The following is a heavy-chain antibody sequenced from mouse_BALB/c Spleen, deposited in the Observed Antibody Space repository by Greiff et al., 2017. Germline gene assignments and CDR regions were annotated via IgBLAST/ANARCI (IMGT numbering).Heavy chain of an antibody. D-gene: IGHD2-10*02. CDR1: GFTFSSYT. CDR3: TRDEYGNYFDY. J-gene: IGHJ2*01. V-gene: IGHV5-6-4*01. CDR2: ISSGGSYT. Sequence: EVKLVESGGGLVKPGGSLKLSCAASGFTFSSYTMSWVRQTPEKRLEWVATISSGGSYTYYPDSVKGRFTISRDNAKNTLYLQMSSLKSEDTAMYYCTRDEYGNYFDYWGQGTTLTVSS.